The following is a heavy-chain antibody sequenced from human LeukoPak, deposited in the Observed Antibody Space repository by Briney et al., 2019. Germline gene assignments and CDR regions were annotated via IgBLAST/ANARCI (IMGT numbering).Heavy chain of an antibody. CDR2: IIPIFGTA. CDR1: GGTFSSYA. V-gene: IGHV1-69*06. D-gene: IGHD2-15*01. Sequence: SVKVSCKASGGTFSSYAISWVRQAPGQGLEWMGGIIPIFGTANYAQKFQGRVTITADKSTSTAYMELSSLRSEDTAVYYCARNGRYCSGGSCYSPSNYYYHYMDVWGKGTTVTVSS. CDR3: ARNGRYCSGGSCYSPSNYYYHYMDV. J-gene: IGHJ6*03.